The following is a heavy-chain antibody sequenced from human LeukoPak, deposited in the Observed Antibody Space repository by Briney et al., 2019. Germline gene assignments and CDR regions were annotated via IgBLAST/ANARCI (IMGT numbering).Heavy chain of an antibody. V-gene: IGHV3-66*01. Sequence: GWALTLSCPSSVLTVSSNYMSWLRQAPARGLDGVAVIYRGGDTRDADSVKGRFTISRDNSKNTLYLQMNSLRAEDTALYYCARERGRGVISPYFDQWGQGTLVTVSS. CDR1: VLTVSSNY. D-gene: IGHD3-10*01. CDR2: IYRGGDT. J-gene: IGHJ4*02. CDR3: ARERGRGVISPYFDQ.